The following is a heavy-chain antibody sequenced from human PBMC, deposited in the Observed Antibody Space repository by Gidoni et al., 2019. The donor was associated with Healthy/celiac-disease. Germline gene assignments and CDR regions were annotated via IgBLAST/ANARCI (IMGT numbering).Heavy chain of an antibody. J-gene: IGHJ5*02. V-gene: IGHV1-18*01. CDR2: ISAYNGTP. D-gene: IGHD3-9*01. CDR1: GYTFTSDG. CDR3: ARYIEPRFLGYFDWSRRDNWFDP. Sequence: QVQLVQSGAEVKKPGASVKVSCKESGYTFTSDGSSWVRPAPGQGLEWMGWISAYNGTPNYAQKLQGRVTMTTHTSTSTAYMGLRSLRSAATAVYYCARYIEPRFLGYFDWSRRDNWFDPWGQGTLVTVSS.